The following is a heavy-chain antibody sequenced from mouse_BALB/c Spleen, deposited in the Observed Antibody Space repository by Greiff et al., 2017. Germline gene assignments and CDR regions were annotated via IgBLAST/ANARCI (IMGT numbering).Heavy chain of an antibody. CDR1: GFTFSSYY. CDR2: INSNGGST. J-gene: IGHJ3*01. CDR3: ARHYDYDDAWFAY. V-gene: IGHV5-6-2*01. D-gene: IGHD2-4*01. Sequence: EVKLVESGGGLVKLGGSLKLSCAASGFTFSSYYMSWVRQTPEKRLELVAAINSNGGSTYYPDTVKGRFTISRDNAKNTLYLQMSSLKSEDTALYYCARHYDYDDAWFAYWGQGTLVTVSA.